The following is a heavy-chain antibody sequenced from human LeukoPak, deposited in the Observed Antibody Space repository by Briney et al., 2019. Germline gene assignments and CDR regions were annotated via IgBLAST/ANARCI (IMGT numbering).Heavy chain of an antibody. Sequence: GGSLRLSCAASGFTFSSYAMSWVRQAPGKGLEWVSAISGSGGSTYYADSVKGRFTISRDNSKNTLYLQMNSLRAEDTAVYYCAKDSYYDFWSGYWPLDYWGQGTLVTVSS. CDR1: GFTFSSYA. CDR2: ISGSGGST. V-gene: IGHV3-23*01. CDR3: AKDSYYDFWSGYWPLDY. J-gene: IGHJ4*02. D-gene: IGHD3-3*01.